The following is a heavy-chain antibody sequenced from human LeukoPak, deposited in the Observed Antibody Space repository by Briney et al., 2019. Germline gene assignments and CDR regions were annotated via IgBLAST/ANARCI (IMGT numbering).Heavy chain of an antibody. CDR3: AKGREYSYGRFDS. CDR1: GFTFDDYA. J-gene: IGHJ4*02. CDR2: ISWNSGII. V-gene: IGHV3-9*01. D-gene: IGHD5-18*01. Sequence: GGSLRLSCAASGFTFDDYAKHWVRQAPGKGLEWVSGISWNSGIIGYADSVKGRFTISRDNAKNSLYLQMNSLRAEDTALYYCAKGREYSYGRFDSWGQGTLVTVSS.